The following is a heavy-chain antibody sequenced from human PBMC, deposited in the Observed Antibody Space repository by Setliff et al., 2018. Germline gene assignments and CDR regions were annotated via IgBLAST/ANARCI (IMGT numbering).Heavy chain of an antibody. V-gene: IGHV1-46*01. Sequence: ASVKVSCKASGYIFTSYNMHWVRQAPGQGLEWMGIINPSGGSTRYAQKLQGRVTMTADTSTSTVYMELRSLRSDDTAVYFCARDPTNHFWSAYWPFWGQGTLVTVSS. J-gene: IGHJ4*02. CDR3: ARDPTNHFWSAYWPF. CDR2: INPSGGST. CDR1: GYIFTSYN. D-gene: IGHD3-3*02.